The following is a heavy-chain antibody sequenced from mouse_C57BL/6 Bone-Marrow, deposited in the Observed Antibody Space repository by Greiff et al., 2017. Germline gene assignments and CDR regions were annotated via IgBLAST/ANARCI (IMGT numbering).Heavy chain of an antibody. CDR1: GYTFTSYW. V-gene: IGHV1-59*01. J-gene: IGHJ2*01. CDR2: IDPSDSYT. Sequence: QVQLQQPGAELVRPGTSVKLSCKASGYTFTSYWMHWVKQRPGQGLEWIGVIDPSDSYTNYNQKFKGQATLTVDISSSTAYMQLSSLTSEDAADDYCAREGAIYYGNFYYFDYWGQGTTLTVSS. CDR3: AREGAIYYGNFYYFDY. D-gene: IGHD2-1*01.